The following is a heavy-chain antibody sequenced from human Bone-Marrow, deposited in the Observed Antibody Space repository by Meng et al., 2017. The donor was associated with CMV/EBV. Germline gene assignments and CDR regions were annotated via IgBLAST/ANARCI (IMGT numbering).Heavy chain of an antibody. CDR3: AKERDTVTTGSWFAS. Sequence: GGSLRLSCAASGFTFSSYGMHWVRQAPGKGLEWVAFIRYDGSNKYYADSVKGRLTISRDNSENTLYLQMNNLRVEDTAVYYCAKERDTVTTGSWFASWGQGNVVNFSS. CDR2: IRYDGSNK. V-gene: IGHV3-30*02. J-gene: IGHJ5*01. D-gene: IGHD4-17*01. CDR1: GFTFSSYG.